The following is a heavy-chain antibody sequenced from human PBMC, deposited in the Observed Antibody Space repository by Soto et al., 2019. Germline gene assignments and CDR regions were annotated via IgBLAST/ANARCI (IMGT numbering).Heavy chain of an antibody. CDR2: ISYSGST. V-gene: IGHV4-59*01. J-gene: IGHJ4*02. CDR1: GGSMSSYY. Sequence: SETLSLTCTVSGGSMSSYYWTWLRQSPGRGLEWIGYISYSGSTYYNPSLKSRVTISADTSKNQFSLRMNSMIAADTAVYYCARADPDTSVGYWGQGTLVTVSS. D-gene: IGHD2-15*01. CDR3: ARADPDTSVGY.